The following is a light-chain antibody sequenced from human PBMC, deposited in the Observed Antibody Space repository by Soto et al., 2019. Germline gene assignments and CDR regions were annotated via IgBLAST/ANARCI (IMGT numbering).Light chain of an antibody. CDR2: NVS. CDR1: SSDVGGYNY. V-gene: IGLV2-14*01. CDR3: TSYTSSSTYV. Sequence: QSALTQPDSVSGFPGQSITISCTGTSSDVGGYNYVSWYQQLPGKAPKLMIYNVSNRPSGVSNRFSGSKSGNTASLTISGLQAEDDADYYSTSYTSSSTYVFGTGTKLTVL. J-gene: IGLJ1*01.